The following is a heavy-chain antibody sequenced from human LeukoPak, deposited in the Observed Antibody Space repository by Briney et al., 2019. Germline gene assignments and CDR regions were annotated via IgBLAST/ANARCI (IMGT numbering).Heavy chain of an antibody. Sequence: GGSLRLSCAASGFTVSSNYMSRVRQAPGKGLEWVSVIYSGGSTYYADSVKGRFTISRDNSKNTLYLQMNSLRAEDTAVYYCARDGKGYYDFWSGYSHDAFDIWGQGTMVTVSS. CDR3: ARDGKGYYDFWSGYSHDAFDI. V-gene: IGHV3-66*01. J-gene: IGHJ3*02. CDR1: GFTVSSNY. CDR2: IYSGGST. D-gene: IGHD3-3*01.